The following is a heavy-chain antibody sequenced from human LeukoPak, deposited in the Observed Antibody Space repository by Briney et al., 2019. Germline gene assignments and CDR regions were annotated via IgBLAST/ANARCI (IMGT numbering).Heavy chain of an antibody. J-gene: IGHJ4*02. V-gene: IGHV3-7*05. CDR3: AGGVSGSYDY. D-gene: IGHD1-26*01. Sequence: GGSLRLSCAASGFTFSNYWMNWVRQAPGKGLEWVANIKQDGSEKYYVDSVKGRFTISRDNAKNSLYVQMNSLRAEDTAVYYCAGGVSGSYDYWGQGTLVTVSS. CDR1: GFTFSNYW. CDR2: IKQDGSEK.